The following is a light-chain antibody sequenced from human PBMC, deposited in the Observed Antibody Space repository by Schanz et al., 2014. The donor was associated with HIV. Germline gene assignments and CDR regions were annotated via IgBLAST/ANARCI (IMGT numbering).Light chain of an antibody. V-gene: IGLV1-40*01. J-gene: IGLJ2*01. Sequence: QSVLTQPPSVSGAPGQRVTISCAGNSSNIGAGYDVHWYQQLPGTAPKLLIYGNNNRPSGVSDHFSGSKSGTSASLAISGLRSEDEADYYCAAWDDSLSGPVFGGGTKLTVL. CDR2: GNN. CDR1: SSNIGAGYD. CDR3: AAWDDSLSGPV.